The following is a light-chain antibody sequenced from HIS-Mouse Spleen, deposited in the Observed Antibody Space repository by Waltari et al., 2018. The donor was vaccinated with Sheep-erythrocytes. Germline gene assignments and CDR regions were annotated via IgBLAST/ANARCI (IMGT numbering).Light chain of an antibody. CDR2: DVS. Sequence: QSALTQPRSVSGSPGQSVNISCTGTSSDVGGYNYVSGYQQYPGKAPKLMIYDVSKRPSGVPDRFSGSKSGNTASPTISGLQAEDEADYYCCSYAGSYNHVFATGTKVTVL. CDR1: SSDVGGYNY. CDR3: CSYAGSYNHV. V-gene: IGLV2-11*01. J-gene: IGLJ1*01.